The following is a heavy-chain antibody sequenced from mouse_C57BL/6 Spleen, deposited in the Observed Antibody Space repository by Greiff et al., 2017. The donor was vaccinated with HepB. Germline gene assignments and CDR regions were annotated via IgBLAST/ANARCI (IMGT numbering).Heavy chain of an antibody. CDR2: IDPSDSYT. V-gene: IGHV1-59*01. CDR1: GYTFTSYW. D-gene: IGHD4-1*01. J-gene: IGHJ1*03. CDR3: AREGLGRRWYFDV. Sequence: VQLQQPGAELVRPGTSVKLSCKASGYTFTSYWMHWVKQRPGQGLEWIGVIDPSDSYTNYNQKFKGKATLTVDTSSSTAYMQLSSLTSEDSAVYYCAREGLGRRWYFDVWGTGTTVTVSS.